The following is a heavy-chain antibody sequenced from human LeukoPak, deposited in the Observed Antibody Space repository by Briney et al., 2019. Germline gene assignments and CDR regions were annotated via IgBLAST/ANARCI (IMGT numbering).Heavy chain of an antibody. V-gene: IGHV4-34*01. CDR1: GGSFSGYY. J-gene: IGHJ4*02. D-gene: IGHD6-19*01. CDR3: ARRTTSQYSSGWWY. CDR2: INHSGST. Sequence: SETLSLTCAVYGGSFSGYYWSWIRQPPGKGLEWIGEINHSGSTNYNPSLKSRVTISVDTSKNQFSLKLSSVTAADTAVYYCARRTTSQYSSGWWYWGQGTLVTVSS.